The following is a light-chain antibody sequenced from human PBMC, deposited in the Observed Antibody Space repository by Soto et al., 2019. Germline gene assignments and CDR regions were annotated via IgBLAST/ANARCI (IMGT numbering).Light chain of an antibody. CDR3: QQFHNWPPIFT. CDR2: GAS. CDR1: QSVSSN. Sequence: EIVMTQSPATLSVTTGEGATLSCRVSQSVSSNSAWYQQKPGQAPRLLIYGASTRATGIPARFSGSGSGTEFTLTISSLQSEDFAVYYSQQFHNWPPIFTFGPGTKVDIK. V-gene: IGKV3-15*01. J-gene: IGKJ3*01.